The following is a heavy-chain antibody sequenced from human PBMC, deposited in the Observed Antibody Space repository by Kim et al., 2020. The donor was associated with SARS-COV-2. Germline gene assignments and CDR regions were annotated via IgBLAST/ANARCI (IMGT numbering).Heavy chain of an antibody. Sequence: YYADSVKCRFTIARDNSKNTLYLQMNSLRAEDTAVYYCAREFSYHDAFDIWGQGTMVTVSS. J-gene: IGHJ3*02. D-gene: IGHD2-2*01. V-gene: IGHV3-66*01. CDR3: AREFSYHDAFDI.